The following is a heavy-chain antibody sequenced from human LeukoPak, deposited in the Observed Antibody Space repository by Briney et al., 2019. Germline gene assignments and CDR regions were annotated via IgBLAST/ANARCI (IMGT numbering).Heavy chain of an antibody. Sequence: SETLSLTCAVYGGSFSSYSWTWIRQPPGKGLEWIGEIKDSGSPTFNPSLKSRVTMSVDTSNNQFSVRLSSVTAADTAVYYCARAPRSGYHFGGFDYWGQGTLVTVSS. CDR2: IKDSGSP. CDR3: ARAPRSGYHFGGFDY. D-gene: IGHD3-22*01. V-gene: IGHV4-34*01. J-gene: IGHJ4*02. CDR1: GGSFSSYS.